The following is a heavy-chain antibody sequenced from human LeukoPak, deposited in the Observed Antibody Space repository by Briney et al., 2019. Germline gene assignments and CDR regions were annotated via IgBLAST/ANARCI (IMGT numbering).Heavy chain of an antibody. CDR2: INPHSGGT. D-gene: IGHD3-10*01. Sequence: GASVKVSCKASGYILSDYYLHWVRQVPGQGLEWMGWINPHSGGTNYAQNFQGRVTMTRDTSISTDYMELSRLTSDDTAIYCCARDGDGRINFDYWGQGTLVTVSS. CDR1: GYILSDYY. V-gene: IGHV1-2*02. CDR3: ARDGDGRINFDY. J-gene: IGHJ4*02.